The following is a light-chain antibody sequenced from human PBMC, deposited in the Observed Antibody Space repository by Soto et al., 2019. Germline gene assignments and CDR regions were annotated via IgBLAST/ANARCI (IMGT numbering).Light chain of an antibody. V-gene: IGKV3-20*01. CDR1: QSVSSSY. J-gene: IGKJ5*01. CDR2: GAS. CDR3: QHYDSLPIT. Sequence: EIVLTPSPYTPSLPRGEIASLSCSASQSVSSSYLAWYQQKPGQPPRLLIYGASSRATGIPDRFSGSGSGTDFTLTISRLEPEDFAVFYCQHYDSLPITFGQGTRLEIK.